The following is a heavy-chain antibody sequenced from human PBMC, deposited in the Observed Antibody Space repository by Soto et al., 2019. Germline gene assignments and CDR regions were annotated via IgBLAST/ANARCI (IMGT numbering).Heavy chain of an antibody. J-gene: IGHJ4*02. CDR2: IYYSGST. CDR3: ARVWRELNFDY. V-gene: IGHV4-61*01. D-gene: IGHD1-26*01. Sequence: QVQLQESGPGLVKPSETLSLTCTVSGGSVSSGSYYWSWIRQPPGKGLEWIGYIYYSGSTNYNPSLKRRVTISVDTSKNQFSLKLSSVTAADTAVYYCARVWRELNFDYWGQGTLVTVSS. CDR1: GGSVSSGSYY.